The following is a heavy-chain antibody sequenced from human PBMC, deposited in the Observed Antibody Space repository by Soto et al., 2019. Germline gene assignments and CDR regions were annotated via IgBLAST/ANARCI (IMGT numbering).Heavy chain of an antibody. J-gene: IGHJ6*02. V-gene: IGHV3-21*01. CDR2: ISSSSSYI. D-gene: IGHD6-19*01. Sequence: PGGSLRLSCAASGFTFSSYSMNWVRQAPGKGLEWVSSISSSSSYIYYADSVKGRFTISRDNAKNSLYLQMNSLRAEDTAVYYCARAPGIAVAGLNGTDVWGQGTTVTVSS. CDR1: GFTFSSYS. CDR3: ARAPGIAVAGLNGTDV.